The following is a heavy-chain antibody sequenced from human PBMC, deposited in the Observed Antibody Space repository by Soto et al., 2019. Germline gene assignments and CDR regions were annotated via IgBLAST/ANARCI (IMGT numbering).Heavy chain of an antibody. Sequence: QVQLVQAGAEVTKPGYAVKVSCKASGGTFSSYTISWVRQAPGQGREWMGRIIPILGIAHYAQKFQGRVTITADKSTSTAYMELSSLRSEDTAVXYCXXXGYSGYPDDAFDIWGQGTMVTVSS. J-gene: IGHJ3*02. CDR2: IIPILGIA. D-gene: IGHD5-12*01. CDR1: GGTFSSYT. CDR3: XXXGYSGYPDDAFDI. V-gene: IGHV1-69*02.